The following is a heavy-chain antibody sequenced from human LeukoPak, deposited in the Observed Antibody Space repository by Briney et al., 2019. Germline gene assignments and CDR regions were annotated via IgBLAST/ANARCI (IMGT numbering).Heavy chain of an antibody. D-gene: IGHD3-10*01. CDR3: ARDRSDGSIIGYYFDY. Sequence: GGSLRLSCAASGFTFSDYAMSWVRQAPGKGLEWVAVISYDGTNKYYADSVKGRFTISRDNSKNTLYLQMNSLRAEDTAVYHCARDRSDGSIIGYYFDYWGQGTLVTVSS. V-gene: IGHV3-30-3*01. CDR2: ISYDGTNK. CDR1: GFTFSDYA. J-gene: IGHJ4*02.